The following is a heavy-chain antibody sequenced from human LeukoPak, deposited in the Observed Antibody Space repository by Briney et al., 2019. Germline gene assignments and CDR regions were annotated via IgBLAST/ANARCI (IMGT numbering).Heavy chain of an antibody. CDR1: GGSFSGYY. CDR3: ARGRGRITIFGVVIMPGDSQYYFDY. D-gene: IGHD3-3*01. J-gene: IGHJ4*02. CDR2: INHSGST. V-gene: IGHV4-34*01. Sequence: SETLSLTCAVYGGSFSGYYWSWIRQPPGKGLEWIGEINHSGSTNYNPSLKSRVTISVDTSKNQFSLKLSSVTAADTAVYYCARGRGRITIFGVVIMPGDSQYYFDYWGQGALVTVSS.